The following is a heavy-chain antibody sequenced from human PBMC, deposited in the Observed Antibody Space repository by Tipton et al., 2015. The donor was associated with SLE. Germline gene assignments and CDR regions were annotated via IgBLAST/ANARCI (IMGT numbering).Heavy chain of an antibody. CDR2: ISGYNGAT. CDR3: AREPGSYVDYEGFDI. CDR1: GYNFNLYG. V-gene: IGHV1-18*01. J-gene: IGHJ3*02. D-gene: IGHD3-16*01. Sequence: QVQLVQSGAEVKQPGASVKVSCKASGYNFNLYGISWVRQAPGQRLEWLGWISGYNGATNYAHQFEARVRLTTEKSTSTAYMELKSLTSDDTAVYFCAREPGSYVDYEGFDIWGQGTVVTVSS.